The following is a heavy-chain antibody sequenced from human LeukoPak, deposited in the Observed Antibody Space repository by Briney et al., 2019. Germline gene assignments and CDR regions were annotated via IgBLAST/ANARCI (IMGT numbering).Heavy chain of an antibody. J-gene: IGHJ5*02. Sequence: PSETLSLTCTVSGGSISTYYWSWIRQPPGKGLEWIGYIYYSGSTNYNPSLRSRVTISVDTSKDQFSLKLSSVTAADTAVYYCARVDYSGYDTRGWFDPWGQGTLVTVSS. V-gene: IGHV4-59*01. CDR2: IYYSGST. CDR1: GGSISTYY. CDR3: ARVDYSGYDTRGWFDP. D-gene: IGHD5-12*01.